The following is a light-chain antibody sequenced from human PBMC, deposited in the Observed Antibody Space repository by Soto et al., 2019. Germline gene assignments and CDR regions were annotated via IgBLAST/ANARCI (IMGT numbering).Light chain of an antibody. CDR1: ESVTENQ. Sequence: VLTQSPGTLSLSPGERATLSCRSRESVTENQLAWYQQKPGQAPRLLVYAISTRAAGVPDRFSGSGSGTDFTLTISRLEPEDFAMYYCQQYGSSRWTFAQGTKVDSK. V-gene: IGKV3-20*01. CDR3: QQYGSSRWT. J-gene: IGKJ1*01. CDR2: AIS.